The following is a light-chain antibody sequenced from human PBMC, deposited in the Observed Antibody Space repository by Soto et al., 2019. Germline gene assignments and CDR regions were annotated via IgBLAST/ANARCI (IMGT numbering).Light chain of an antibody. CDR3: QQRSNWLPLT. Sequence: EIVLTQSPATLSLSPGERATLSCRASQSVSSYLAWYQQKPGQAPRLLIYDASNRATGIPARFSGSGSGTDFTLTISSLEPEDFAVYHCQQRSNWLPLTFGGGTKVEIK. CDR1: QSVSSY. V-gene: IGKV3-11*01. J-gene: IGKJ4*01. CDR2: DAS.